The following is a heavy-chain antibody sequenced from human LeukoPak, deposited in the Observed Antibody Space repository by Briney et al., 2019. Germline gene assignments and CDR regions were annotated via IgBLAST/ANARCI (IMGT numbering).Heavy chain of an antibody. V-gene: IGHV3-7*01. J-gene: IGHJ4*02. CDR3: ARANCGGDCYSGVY. D-gene: IGHD2-21*02. CDR1: GFTFSTYW. Sequence: GGSLRLSCAASGFTFSTYWMSWVRQAPGRGLEWVANIKQDGSEKYYVDSVKGRFTISRDNAKNSLFLQMNTLRAEDTAVYYCARANCGGDCYSGVYWGQGTLVTVSS. CDR2: IKQDGSEK.